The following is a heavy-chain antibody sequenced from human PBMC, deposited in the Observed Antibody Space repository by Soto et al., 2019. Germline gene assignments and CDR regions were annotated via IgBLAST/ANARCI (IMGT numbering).Heavy chain of an antibody. CDR1: GLTISNAW. CDR2: IKTNTEGGTT. Sequence: SLRLSCAASGLTISNAWMNWVRQAPGKGLERVGRIKTNTEGGTTDYAAAVKGRFTVSRDDSKNTLYLQMNSLKTEDTAVYYCTTGSVEGVWGQGTTVTVSS. V-gene: IGHV3-15*07. D-gene: IGHD2-15*01. CDR3: TTGSVEGV. J-gene: IGHJ6*02.